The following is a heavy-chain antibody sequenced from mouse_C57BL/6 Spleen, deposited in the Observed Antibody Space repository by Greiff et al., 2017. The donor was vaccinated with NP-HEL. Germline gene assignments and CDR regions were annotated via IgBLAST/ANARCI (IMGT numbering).Heavy chain of an antibody. V-gene: IGHV5-17*01. Sequence: EVQLVESGGGLVKPGGSLKLSCAASGFTFSDYGMHWVRQAPEKGLEWVAYISSGSSTIYYADTVKGRFTISRDNAKNTLFLQMTSLRSEDTAMYYCARNGYSNYPHDAMDYWGQGTSVTVSS. CDR2: ISSGSSTI. CDR3: ARNGYSNYPHDAMDY. D-gene: IGHD2-5*01. J-gene: IGHJ4*01. CDR1: GFTFSDYG.